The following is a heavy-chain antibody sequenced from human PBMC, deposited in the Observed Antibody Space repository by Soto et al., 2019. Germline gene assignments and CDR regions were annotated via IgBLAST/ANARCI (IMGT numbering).Heavy chain of an antibody. CDR1: GGTFSSYA. Sequence: QVQLVQSGAEVKKPGSSVKVSCKASGGTFSSYAISWVRQAPGQGLEWMGGIIPIFGTANCAQKFQGRVTITADKSTSTAYMELSSLRSEDTAVYYCAREKGRRITIFWSGYYHWFDPWGQGTLVTVSS. D-gene: IGHD3-3*01. J-gene: IGHJ5*02. CDR3: AREKGRRITIFWSGYYHWFDP. V-gene: IGHV1-69*06. CDR2: IIPIFGTA.